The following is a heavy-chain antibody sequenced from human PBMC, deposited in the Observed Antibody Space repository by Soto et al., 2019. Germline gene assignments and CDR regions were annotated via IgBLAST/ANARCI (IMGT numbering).Heavy chain of an antibody. CDR1: GYTFTSYG. CDR2: ISGYNGDT. Sequence: ASVTVSCKTSGYTFTSYGISWVRQAPGQGLEWMGWISGYNGDTNYAQKFQDRVSMTIDTSTGTAYMELRSLTSDDTAIYYCAKNGQPPYYYYGLDVWGQGTKVTVS. D-gene: IGHD2-8*01. J-gene: IGHJ6*02. CDR3: AKNGQPPYYYYGLDV. V-gene: IGHV1-18*01.